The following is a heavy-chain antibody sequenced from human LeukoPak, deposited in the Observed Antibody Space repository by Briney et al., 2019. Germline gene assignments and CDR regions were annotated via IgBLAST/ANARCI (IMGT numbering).Heavy chain of an antibody. CDR2: INPSGGST. J-gene: IGHJ3*02. D-gene: IGHD1-26*01. V-gene: IGHV1-46*01. Sequence: ASVKVSCKASGYTFTSYYMHWVRQAPGQGLEWMGIINPSGGSTSYAQKFQGRVTMTRDTSTSTVYMELSSLRSEDTAVYYCALGVGASGLTRGDAFDIWGQGTMVTVSS. CDR1: GYTFTSYY. CDR3: ALGVGASGLTRGDAFDI.